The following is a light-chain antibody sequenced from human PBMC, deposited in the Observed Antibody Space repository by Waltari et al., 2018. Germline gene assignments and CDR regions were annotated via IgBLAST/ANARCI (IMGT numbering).Light chain of an antibody. CDR1: ESGGTS. V-gene: IGKV1-5*03. J-gene: IGKJ1*01. CDR2: KAS. CDR3: QQYYTHYRT. Sequence: CLASESGGTSLAWYQQKPGKAPKLLVYKASTLEIGVPSRFSGSGSGTQFTLNISSLQPDDFAIYYCQQYYTHYRTFSPGTKVDIK.